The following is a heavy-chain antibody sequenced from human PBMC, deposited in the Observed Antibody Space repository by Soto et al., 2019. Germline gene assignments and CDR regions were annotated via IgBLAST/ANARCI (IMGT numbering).Heavy chain of an antibody. CDR1: GFTFDDYA. D-gene: IGHD5-18*01. J-gene: IGHJ6*03. V-gene: IGHV3-9*01. Sequence: GGSLRLSCAASGFTFDDYAMHWVRQAPGKGLEWVSGINWNSGSIGYADSVKGRFTISRDNAKNSLYLQMNSLRAEDTALYYCAKDMVGYSYGDYYYYYMDVWGKGTTVTVSS. CDR2: INWNSGSI. CDR3: AKDMVGYSYGDYYYYYMDV.